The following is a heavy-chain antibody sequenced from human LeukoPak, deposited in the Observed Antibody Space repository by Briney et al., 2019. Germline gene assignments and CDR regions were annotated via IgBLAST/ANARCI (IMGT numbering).Heavy chain of an antibody. CDR1: GFTFTDYW. CDR3: ARGRGSWYGVYFDY. V-gene: IGHV3-7*01. J-gene: IGHJ4*02. Sequence: GGSLRLSCAASGFTFTDYWMSWVRQPPGKGLEWVANIKRDGSEKYYVDSVKGRFTISRDNAKNSLYLQMNSLRTEDTAVYYCARGRGSWYGVYFDYWGQGTLVTVSS. CDR2: IKRDGSEK. D-gene: IGHD6-13*01.